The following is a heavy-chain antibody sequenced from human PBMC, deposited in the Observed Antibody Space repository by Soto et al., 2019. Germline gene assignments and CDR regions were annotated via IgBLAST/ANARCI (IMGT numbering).Heavy chain of an antibody. D-gene: IGHD4-4*01. V-gene: IGHV4-59*01. CDR3: ATGRWLQLPGY. CDR1: GASMSSYF. CDR2: IYDTGST. Sequence: SETLSLTCTVSGASMSSYFWSWIRQSPGKGLEWIGYIYDTGSTNYNPSLKSRVTISLDTSKNQFSLKLTSVTAADTAVYYCATGRWLQLPGYWGQGTLVT. J-gene: IGHJ4*02.